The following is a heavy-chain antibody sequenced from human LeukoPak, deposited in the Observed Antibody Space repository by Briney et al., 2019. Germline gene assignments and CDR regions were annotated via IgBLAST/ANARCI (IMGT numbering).Heavy chain of an antibody. CDR2: INPNSGGT. J-gene: IGHJ4*02. D-gene: IGHD3-3*01. CDR1: GYTFTGYY. V-gene: IGHV1-2*02. Sequence: ASVKVSCKASGYTFTGYYMHWVRQAPGQGLEWMGWINPNSGGTSYAQKFQGRVTMTRDTSISTAYMELSRLTSDDTAVYYCARGPPGVLPFREWNSPLDYWGQGTLVTVSS. CDR3: ARGPPGVLPFREWNSPLDY.